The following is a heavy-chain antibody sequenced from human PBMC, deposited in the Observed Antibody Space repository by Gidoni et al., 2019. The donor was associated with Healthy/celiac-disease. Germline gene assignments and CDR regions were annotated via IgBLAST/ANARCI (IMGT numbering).Heavy chain of an antibody. CDR3: ARDQTIFGVVPPGWWFDP. CDR2: IWYDGSNK. D-gene: IGHD3-3*01. Sequence: QVQLVESGGGVVQPGRSLRLSCPASGSTFSSYGRHWVRQAPGKGLEWVAVIWYDGSNKYYADSVKGRFTISRDNSKNTLYLQMNSLRAEDTAVYYCARDQTIFGVVPPGWWFDPWGQGTLVTVSS. V-gene: IGHV3-33*01. J-gene: IGHJ5*02. CDR1: GSTFSSYG.